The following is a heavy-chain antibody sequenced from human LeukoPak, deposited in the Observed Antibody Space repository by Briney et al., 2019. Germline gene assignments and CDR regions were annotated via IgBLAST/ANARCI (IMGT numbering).Heavy chain of an antibody. Sequence: SETLSLTCTVSGVSISSYSWSWIRQSPGKGLEWIGYIYYTETSYNPSLKSRVTISADTSKNQFSLKLYSVTAADTAVYYCATRKLGNDYWGQGTLVTVSS. J-gene: IGHJ4*02. CDR3: ATRKLGNDY. CDR1: GVSISSYS. D-gene: IGHD7-27*01. V-gene: IGHV4-59*01. CDR2: IYYTET.